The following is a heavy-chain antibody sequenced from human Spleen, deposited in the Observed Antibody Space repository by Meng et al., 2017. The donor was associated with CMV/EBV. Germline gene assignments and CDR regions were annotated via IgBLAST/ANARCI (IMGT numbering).Heavy chain of an antibody. CDR1: GYTLAGYF. V-gene: IGHV1-2*02. Sequence: ASVKVSCKASGYTLAGYFMHWVRQAPGQGLERMGWISAYNGNTNYAQKLQGRVAMTRDTSISTAYMELSRLRSDDTAVYYCARPAAPLFYYYGMDVWGQGTTVTVSS. CDR2: ISAYNGNT. D-gene: IGHD6-25*01. J-gene: IGHJ6*02. CDR3: ARPAAPLFYYYGMDV.